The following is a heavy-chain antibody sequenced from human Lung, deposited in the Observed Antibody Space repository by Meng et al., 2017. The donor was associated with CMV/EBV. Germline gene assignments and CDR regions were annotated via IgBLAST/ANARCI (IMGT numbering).Heavy chain of an antibody. D-gene: IGHD5-18*01. CDR1: GGSFSGYY. CDR3: ARSYSYGWGPYYYYYGMDV. CDR2: INHSGST. J-gene: IGHJ6*02. Sequence: SETLSLXCAVYGGSFSGYYWSWIRQPPGKGLEWIGVINHSGSTNYNPSLKSRVTISVDTSKNQFSLKLSSVTAADTAVYYCARSYSYGWGPYYYYYGMDVWGQGTTVTVSS. V-gene: IGHV4-34*01.